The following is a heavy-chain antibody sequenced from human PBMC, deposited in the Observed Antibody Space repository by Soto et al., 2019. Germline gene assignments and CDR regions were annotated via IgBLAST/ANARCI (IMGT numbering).Heavy chain of an antibody. V-gene: IGHV4-59*08. J-gene: IGHJ4*02. CDR2: IYYSGST. CDR1: GGSISSYY. D-gene: IGHD6-19*01. Sequence: PSETLSLTCTVSGGSISSYYWSWIRQPPGKGLEWIGYIYYSGSTNYNPSLKSRVTISVDTSKNQFSLKLSSVTAADTAVYYCARHVFLSSGWEFDYWGQGTLVTVSS. CDR3: ARHVFLSSGWEFDY.